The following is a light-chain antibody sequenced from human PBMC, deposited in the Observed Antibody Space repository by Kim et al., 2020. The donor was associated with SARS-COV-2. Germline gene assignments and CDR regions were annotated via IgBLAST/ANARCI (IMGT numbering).Light chain of an antibody. CDR3: QQNYSTPYT. CDR1: QSISSY. J-gene: IGKJ2*01. Sequence: DIQMTQSPSSLSASVGDRVTITCRASQSISSYLNWYQQKPGKAPKLLIYAASSLQSGVPSRFSGSVSGTDFTLTISSLQPEDFATYYSQQNYSTPYTFGQDTKL. CDR2: AAS. V-gene: IGKV1-39*01.